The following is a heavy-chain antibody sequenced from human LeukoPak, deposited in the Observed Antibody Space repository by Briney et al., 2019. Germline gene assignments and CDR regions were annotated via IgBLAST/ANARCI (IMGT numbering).Heavy chain of an antibody. Sequence: GGSLRLSCAASGFTVSSNYMSWVRQAPGKGLEWVSVIYSGGSTYYADSVKGRFTISRDNSKNTLYLQMNSLRAEDTAVYYCARGKFEYSSSSWDYWGQGTLVTVSS. D-gene: IGHD6-6*01. J-gene: IGHJ4*02. CDR3: ARGKFEYSSSSWDY. CDR2: IYSGGST. CDR1: GFTVSSNY. V-gene: IGHV3-66*01.